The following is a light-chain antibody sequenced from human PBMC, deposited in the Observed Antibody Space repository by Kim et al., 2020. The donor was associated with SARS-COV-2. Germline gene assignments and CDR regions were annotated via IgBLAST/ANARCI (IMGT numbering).Light chain of an antibody. Sequence: LSPGERATLSGRASLTVDINFLAWYQQKPGQAPRLLISGASTRATGIPDRFSVSGSGTDFTLTISRLQPEDFAVYYCQNFVTSPYTFGQGTKLEIK. V-gene: IGKV3-20*01. CDR1: LTVDINF. CDR3: QNFVTSPYT. J-gene: IGKJ2*01. CDR2: GAS.